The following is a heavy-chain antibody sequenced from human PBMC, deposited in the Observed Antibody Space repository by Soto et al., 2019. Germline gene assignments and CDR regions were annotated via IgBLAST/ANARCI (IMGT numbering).Heavy chain of an antibody. Sequence: SETLSLTWTVSGGSISSYYWSWIRQPPGKGLEWIGYICYSGSTNYNPSLKSRVTISVDTSKNQCSLKLSSVTAADTAVYYCARHSGGYFGAFDVWRQGKTVTVSS. CDR2: ICYSGST. J-gene: IGHJ3*01. V-gene: IGHV4-59*08. D-gene: IGHD3-16*01. CDR1: GGSISSYY. CDR3: ARHSGGYFGAFDV.